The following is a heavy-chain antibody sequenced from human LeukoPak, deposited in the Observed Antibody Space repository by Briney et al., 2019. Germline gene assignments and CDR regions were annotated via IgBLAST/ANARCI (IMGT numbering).Heavy chain of an antibody. V-gene: IGHV4-34*01. CDR2: INHSGST. J-gene: IGHJ5*02. CDR3: ARRSPYYYGSGNWFDP. Sequence: PSETLSLTCAVYGGSFSGYYWSWIRQPPGKGLEWIGEINHSGSTNYNPSLKSRVTISVDTSKNQVSLKLSSVTAADTAVYYCARRSPYYYGSGNWFDPWGQGTLVTVSS. D-gene: IGHD3-10*01. CDR1: GGSFSGYY.